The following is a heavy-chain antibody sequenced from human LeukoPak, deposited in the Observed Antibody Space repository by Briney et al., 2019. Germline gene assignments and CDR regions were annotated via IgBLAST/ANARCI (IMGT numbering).Heavy chain of an antibody. V-gene: IGHV3-23*01. Sequence: PGGSLRLSCAASGFTFSSYAMSWVRQAPGKGLEWVSAISGSGGSTYYADSVKGRFTISRDNSKNTLYLQMNSLRAEDTAVYYCAKDDLRRGIYYYYGMDVWGQGTTVTVSS. CDR3: AKDDLRRGIYYYYGMDV. D-gene: IGHD3-10*01. CDR1: GFTFSSYA. CDR2: ISGSGGST. J-gene: IGHJ6*02.